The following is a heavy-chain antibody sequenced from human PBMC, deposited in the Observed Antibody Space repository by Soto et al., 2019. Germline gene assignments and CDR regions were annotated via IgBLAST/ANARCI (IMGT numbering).Heavy chain of an antibody. Sequence: QITLKESGPTLVKPTQTLTLTCTFSGFSLSTTGVGVGWIRQPPGKALDWLALIFWDDGKRYSPSPKNRLTINKDTSKNQVVLTTTNMAPIDTATYYCVHAAAVTTGGDYWGQGTLVTVSS. CDR1: GFSLSTTGVG. J-gene: IGHJ4*02. V-gene: IGHV2-5*02. CDR2: IFWDDGK. D-gene: IGHD4-17*01. CDR3: VHAAAVTTGGDY.